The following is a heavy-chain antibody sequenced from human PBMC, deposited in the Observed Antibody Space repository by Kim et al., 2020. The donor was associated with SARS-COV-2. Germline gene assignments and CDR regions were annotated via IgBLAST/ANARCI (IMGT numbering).Heavy chain of an antibody. Sequence: LNSRVTISVDKSKNQFSLKLSSVTAADTAVYYCARAKYSSSPLNYYYMDVWGKGTTVTVSS. CDR3: ARAKYSSSPLNYYYMDV. D-gene: IGHD6-6*01. J-gene: IGHJ6*03. V-gene: IGHV4-4*02.